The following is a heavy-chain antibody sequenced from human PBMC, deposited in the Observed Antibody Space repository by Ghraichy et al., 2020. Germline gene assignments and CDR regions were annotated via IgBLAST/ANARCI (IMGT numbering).Heavy chain of an antibody. CDR1: GFTFRSSA. J-gene: IGHJ5*02. Sequence: GGSLRLSCAASGFTFRSSAMSWVRQAPGKGLEWVSVISGSGGRTFTADSVKGRFTMSRDNSKNTVFLQMNSLRAEDTAVYYCAKSPDSYGYPNNWFDPWGQGTQVTVSS. CDR3: AKSPDSYGYPNNWFDP. V-gene: IGHV3-23*01. D-gene: IGHD3-22*01. CDR2: ISGSGGRT.